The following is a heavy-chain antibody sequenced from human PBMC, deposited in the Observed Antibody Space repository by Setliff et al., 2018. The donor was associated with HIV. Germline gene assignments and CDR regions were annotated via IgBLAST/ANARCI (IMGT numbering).Heavy chain of an antibody. J-gene: IGHJ4*02. CDR3: AGGRADAWEVLDS. CDR1: GGSFSNYF. D-gene: IGHD1-26*01. Sequence: SETLSLTCGVFGGSFSNYFWTWMRQPPGKGLEWIGEFRLSGGTNYNYNPSLETRVTISVDTSKNQSSLKLNSVTAADTAFYYCAGGRADAWEVLDSWGQGTLVTVSS. CDR2: FRLSGGT. V-gene: IGHV4-34*01.